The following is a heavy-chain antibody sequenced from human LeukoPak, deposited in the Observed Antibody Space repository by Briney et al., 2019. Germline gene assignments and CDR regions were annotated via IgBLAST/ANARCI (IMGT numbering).Heavy chain of an antibody. CDR2: IYYSGST. Sequence: SETLSLTCTVSGGSISSYYWSWIRQPPGKGLEWIGYIYYSGSTNYNPSLKSRVTISVDTSKSQFSLTLSSVTAADTAVYYCARNIVVVPAAILSWFDPWGQGTLVTVSS. CDR3: ARNIVVVPAAILSWFDP. V-gene: IGHV4-59*08. CDR1: GGSISSYY. D-gene: IGHD2-2*02. J-gene: IGHJ5*02.